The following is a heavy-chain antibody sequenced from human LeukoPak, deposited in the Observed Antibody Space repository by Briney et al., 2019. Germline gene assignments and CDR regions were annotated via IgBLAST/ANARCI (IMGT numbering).Heavy chain of an antibody. D-gene: IGHD3-9*01. CDR2: INPNSGGT. Sequence: ASVKVSCKASGYTFTSYYMHWVRQAPGQGLEWMGWINPNSGGTNYAQKFQGRVTMTRDASISTAYMELSRLRSDDTAVYYCARVDYDILTGYYTFDYWGQGTLVTVSS. V-gene: IGHV1-2*02. CDR3: ARVDYDILTGYYTFDY. J-gene: IGHJ4*02. CDR1: GYTFTSYY.